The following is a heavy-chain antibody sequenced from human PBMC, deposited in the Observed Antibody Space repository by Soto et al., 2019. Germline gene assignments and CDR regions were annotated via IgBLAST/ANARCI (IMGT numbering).Heavy chain of an antibody. J-gene: IGHJ6*02. CDR1: GYTFTSYG. D-gene: IGHD5-12*01. CDR3: ARDLRDGYNYYYYYGMDV. V-gene: IGHV1-69*13. Sequence: QVQLVQSGAEVKKPGASVKVSCKASGYTFTSYGISWVRQAPGQGLEWMGGIIPIFGTANYAQKFQGRVTITADESTSTAYMELSSLRSEDTAVYYCARDLRDGYNYYYYYGMDVWGQGTTVTVSS. CDR2: IIPIFGTA.